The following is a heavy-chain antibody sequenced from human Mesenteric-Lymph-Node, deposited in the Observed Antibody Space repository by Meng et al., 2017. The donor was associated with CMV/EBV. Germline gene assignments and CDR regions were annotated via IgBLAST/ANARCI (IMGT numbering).Heavy chain of an antibody. J-gene: IGHJ4*02. D-gene: IGHD6-19*01. CDR1: GFTFSSYG. Sequence: GGSLRLSCAASGFTFSSYGMHWVRQAPGKGLEWVAFIRYDGSNKYYADSVKGRFTISRDNSKNTLYLQMNSLRAEDTAVCYCAKDWVAGTGPSDYWGQGTLVTVSS. CDR2: IRYDGSNK. CDR3: AKDWVAGTGPSDY. V-gene: IGHV3-30*02.